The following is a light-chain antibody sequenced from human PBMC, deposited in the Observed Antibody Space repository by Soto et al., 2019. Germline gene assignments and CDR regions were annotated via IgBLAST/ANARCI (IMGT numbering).Light chain of an antibody. Sequence: QSVLTQPAAVSGSPGQSITISCTGSSSDVGRYNYVSWYQQDPGKAPKLMIYEVSYRPSGVSDRFSASKSGNTASLTISGLQAEDEADYYCSSYRSTMENVFGTGTKVTVL. CDR2: EVS. CDR1: SSDVGRYNY. CDR3: SSYRSTMENV. V-gene: IGLV2-14*01. J-gene: IGLJ1*01.